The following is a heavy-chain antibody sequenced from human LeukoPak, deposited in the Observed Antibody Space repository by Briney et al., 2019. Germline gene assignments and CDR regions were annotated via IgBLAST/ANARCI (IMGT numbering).Heavy chain of an antibody. CDR1: GFAFSSYA. J-gene: IGHJ4*02. Sequence: GGSLRLSCATSGFAFSSYAMSWVRQAPGKGLEWVSAISSSGAYTYYADSVKGRFTISRDNSKSTLYLQMNSLRAEDTAVYYCAKKPSGGSYEDYWGQGTLVTVSS. V-gene: IGHV3-23*01. CDR3: AKKPSGGSYEDY. CDR2: ISSSGAYT. D-gene: IGHD1-26*01.